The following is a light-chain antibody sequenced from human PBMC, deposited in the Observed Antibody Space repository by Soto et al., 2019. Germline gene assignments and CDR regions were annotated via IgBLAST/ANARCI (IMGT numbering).Light chain of an antibody. CDR3: CSYAGSYTGV. Sequence: QSVLTQARSVSGSPGQSVTISCTGTSSDVGDYNYVSWYQQHPGKAPRLMIYDVTKRPSGVPDRFSGSQSGNTASLTISGLQAEDEADYYCCSYAGSYTGVFGTGTKVTVL. CDR1: SSDVGDYNY. V-gene: IGLV2-11*01. CDR2: DVT. J-gene: IGLJ1*01.